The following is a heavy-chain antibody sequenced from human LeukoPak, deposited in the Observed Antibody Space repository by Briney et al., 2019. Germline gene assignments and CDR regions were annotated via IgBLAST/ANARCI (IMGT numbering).Heavy chain of an antibody. CDR3: ATFPPPCSGGSCYSQPTYYFDY. J-gene: IGHJ4*02. Sequence: GASVKVSCKASGYTFTSYGISWVRQAPGQGLEWMGWIGAYNGNTNYAQKLQGRVTMTTDTSTSTAYMELSSLRSDDTAVYYCATFPPPCSGGSCYSQPTYYFDYWGQGTLVTVSS. CDR2: IGAYNGNT. CDR1: GYTFTSYG. D-gene: IGHD2-15*01. V-gene: IGHV1-18*01.